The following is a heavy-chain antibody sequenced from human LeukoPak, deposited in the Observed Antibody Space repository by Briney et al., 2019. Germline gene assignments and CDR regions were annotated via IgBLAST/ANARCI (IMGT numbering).Heavy chain of an antibody. CDR2: IIPIFGTA. J-gene: IGHJ3*02. D-gene: IGHD3-9*01. V-gene: IGHV1-69*01. CDR3: ARVALNYDTPTRDAFDI. Sequence: ASVKVSCTASGGTFSSYAISWVRQAPGQGLEWMGGIIPIFGTANYAQKFQGRVTITADESTSTAYMELSSLRSEGTAVYYCARVALNYDTPTRDAFDIWGQGTMVTVSS. CDR1: GGTFSSYA.